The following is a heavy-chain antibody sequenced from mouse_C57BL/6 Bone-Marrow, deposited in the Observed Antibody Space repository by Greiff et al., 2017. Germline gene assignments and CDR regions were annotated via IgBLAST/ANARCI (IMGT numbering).Heavy chain of an antibody. D-gene: IGHD1-1*01. CDR3: ARLEFDGSSGDWYFDV. CDR2: IYPRDGST. Sequence: QVQLQQSGPVLVKPGPSVKISCKASGFTFTDYYMHWVKQRPGQGLEWIGWIYPRDGSTKYNEKLKGQATLTVDTSSSTAYMELHSLTSEDSAVYFCARLEFDGSSGDWYFDVWGTGTTVTVAS. V-gene: IGHV1-85*01. J-gene: IGHJ1*03. CDR1: GFTFTDYY.